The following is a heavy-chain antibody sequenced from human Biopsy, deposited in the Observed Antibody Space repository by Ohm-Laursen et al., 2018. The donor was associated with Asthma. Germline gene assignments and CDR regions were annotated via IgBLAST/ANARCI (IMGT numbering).Heavy chain of an antibody. J-gene: IGHJ2*01. CDR2: IRDKDNRYST. Sequence: SLRLSCAASGFTFSNVFIDWVRQAPGKGLEWVARIRDKDNRYSTEYAASVKGRFTVSRDDAKNSVYLQMNSLRLEDTGVYFCARDAGMNLAPGHWSFDLWGRGTLLTVSS. CDR1: GFTFSNVF. V-gene: IGHV3-72*01. D-gene: IGHD1-14*01. CDR3: ARDAGMNLAPGHWSFDL.